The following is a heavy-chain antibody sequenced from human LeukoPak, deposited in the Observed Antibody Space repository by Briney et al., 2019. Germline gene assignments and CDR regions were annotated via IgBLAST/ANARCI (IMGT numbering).Heavy chain of an antibody. CDR1: GYTFTGYY. D-gene: IGHD2-21*02. CDR3: ARAYCGGGDCYHSRGWFDT. V-gene: IGHV1-2*02. J-gene: IGHJ5*02. Sequence: ASVKVSCKASGYTFTGYYMHWVRQAPGQGLEWMGWINPNSGGTNYAQKSQGRVTMTRDTSISTAYMELSRLRSDDTAVYYCARAYCGGGDCYHSRGWFDTWGQGTLVTVSS. CDR2: INPNSGGT.